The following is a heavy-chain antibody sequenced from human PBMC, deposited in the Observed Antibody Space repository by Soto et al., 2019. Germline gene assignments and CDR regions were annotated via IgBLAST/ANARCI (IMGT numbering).Heavy chain of an antibody. J-gene: IGHJ5*02. CDR1: GFTFGDYA. Sequence: EVQLVESGGGLVQPGRSLGLSCTASGFTFGDYAMTWFRQAPGKGLAWVGFISSKRYGGTAEYATSVKGRFTISRDDSKSIAYLQMNSLKTEDTAVYFCSRLTPSKDRDTPFDPWGQGTLVIVSS. V-gene: IGHV3-49*03. CDR2: ISSKRYGGTA. CDR3: SRLTPSKDRDTPFDP. D-gene: IGHD3-22*01.